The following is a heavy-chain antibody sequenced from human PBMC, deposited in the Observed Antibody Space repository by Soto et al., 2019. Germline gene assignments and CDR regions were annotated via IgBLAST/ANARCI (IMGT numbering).Heavy chain of an antibody. CDR2: ISYDGGNK. CDR1: GFTFSNYG. Sequence: QVQLVESGGGVVQPGRSLRLSCAVSGFTFSNYGMHWVRQAPGKGLEWVAVISYDGGNKYYADSVKGRFTISRDNSKNTLYLQMNNLRAEDSAVYYCAKGTFWSGYTTPEDHWGQGTLVTVSS. V-gene: IGHV3-30*18. J-gene: IGHJ4*02. CDR3: AKGTFWSGYTTPEDH. D-gene: IGHD3-3*01.